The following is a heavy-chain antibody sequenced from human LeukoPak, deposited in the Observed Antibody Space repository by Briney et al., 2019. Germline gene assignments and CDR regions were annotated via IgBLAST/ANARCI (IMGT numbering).Heavy chain of an antibody. D-gene: IGHD6-13*01. V-gene: IGHV4-34*01. Sequence: SETLSLTCAVYGGPFSGYYWSWIRQPPGKGLEWIGEINHSGSTNYNPSLKSRVTISVDTSKNQFSLKLSSVTAADTAVYYCARRLAAAARRGFDPWGQGTLVTVPS. J-gene: IGHJ5*02. CDR3: ARRLAAAARRGFDP. CDR2: INHSGST. CDR1: GGPFSGYY.